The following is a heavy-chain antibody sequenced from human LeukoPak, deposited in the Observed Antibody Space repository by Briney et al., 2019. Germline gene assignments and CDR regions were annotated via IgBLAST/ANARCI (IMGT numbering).Heavy chain of an antibody. CDR3: ATFTPLRAFDF. D-gene: IGHD3-16*01. CDR2: IYSGGST. Sequence: PGGSLRLSCAASGFTFSSYAMHWVRQAPGKGLEWVSFIYSGGSTYYADSVRGRFTISRDSSKNTLYLQMNSLRAEDTAVYFCATFTPLRAFDFWGQGTLVTVSS. J-gene: IGHJ4*02. CDR1: GFTFSSYA. V-gene: IGHV3-66*01.